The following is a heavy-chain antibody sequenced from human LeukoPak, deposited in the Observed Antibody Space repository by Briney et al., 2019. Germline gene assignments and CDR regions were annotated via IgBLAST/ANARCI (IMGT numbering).Heavy chain of an antibody. CDR2: ISGSGGST. CDR1: GFTFSSYA. J-gene: IGHJ4*02. Sequence: GGSLRLSCAASGFTFSSYAMHWVRQAPGKGLEWVSGISGSGGSTYYADSVKGRFTISRDNSKNTLYLQMNSLIAGDTAIYYCAKNRALHEIDYWGQGTLVTVSS. CDR3: AKNRALHEIDY. V-gene: IGHV3-23*01. D-gene: IGHD2-21*01.